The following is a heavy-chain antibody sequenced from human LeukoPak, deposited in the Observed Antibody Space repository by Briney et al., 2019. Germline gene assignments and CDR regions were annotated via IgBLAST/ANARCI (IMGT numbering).Heavy chain of an antibody. D-gene: IGHD4-17*01. Sequence: SVKASCKASVCTFSSYAISWVRQAPGQGLAWMGRIIPILGIANYAHKFQGRVTITADKSTSTAYMELSSLRSEDTAVYYCARVNRWDYGDYVDYWGQGTLVTVSS. J-gene: IGHJ4*02. V-gene: IGHV1-69*04. CDR2: IIPILGIA. CDR1: VCTFSSYA. CDR3: ARVNRWDYGDYVDY.